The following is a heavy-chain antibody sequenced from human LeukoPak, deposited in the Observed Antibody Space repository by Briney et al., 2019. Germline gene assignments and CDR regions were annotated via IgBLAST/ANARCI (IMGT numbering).Heavy chain of an antibody. Sequence: GGSLRLSCAASGFTFSGYWMHWVRHAPGKGLEWVSRINIDGATTNYADSVKGRFTISRDNAKNTLHLQMNSLRADDTAVYYCVRGAGGTGVWFDPWGQGTLVTVSS. CDR2: INIDGATT. J-gene: IGHJ5*02. D-gene: IGHD1-1*01. V-gene: IGHV3-74*01. CDR1: GFTFSGYW. CDR3: VRGAGGTGVWFDP.